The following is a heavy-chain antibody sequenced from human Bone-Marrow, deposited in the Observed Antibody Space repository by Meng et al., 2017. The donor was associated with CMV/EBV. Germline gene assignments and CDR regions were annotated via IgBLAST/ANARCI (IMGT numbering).Heavy chain of an antibody. V-gene: IGHV1-2*02. D-gene: IGHD5-12*01. CDR3: ARVVVATSINNWFDP. CDR1: GYTFTGYY. CDR2: INPNSGGT. J-gene: IGHJ5*02. Sequence: QVQLVQSGAEVKKPGASVTVSCKASGYTFTGYYMHWVRQAPGQGLEWMGWINPNSGGTNYAQKFQGRVTMTRDTSISTAYMELSRLRSDDTAVYYCARVVVATSINNWFDPWGQGTLVTVSS.